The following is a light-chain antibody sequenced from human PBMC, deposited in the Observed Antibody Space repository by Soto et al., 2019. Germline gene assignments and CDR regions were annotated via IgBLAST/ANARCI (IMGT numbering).Light chain of an antibody. CDR3: QQYNHWPLT. Sequence: EVVTTQSPATLSVSPGERATLSCRASQGLGTNLAWYQQKPGQAPRLLIYAASTRATGVPGRFSGSGSGTEFTLTITSLPPEAFAAYSCQQYNHWPLTFGGGTKVDI. CDR1: QGLGTN. CDR2: AAS. V-gene: IGKV3-15*01. J-gene: IGKJ4*01.